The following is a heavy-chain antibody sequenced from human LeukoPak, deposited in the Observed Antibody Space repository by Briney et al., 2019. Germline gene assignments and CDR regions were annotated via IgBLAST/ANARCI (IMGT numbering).Heavy chain of an antibody. Sequence: SDTLSLTCAVSGYSITSSSWWGWIRQPPGKGLEWIGYIYHSGTTNYNPSLKSRVTISVDTSKNQFSLKLSSVTAADTAVYYCAREGYSSGWHHIDYWGQGTLVTVSS. CDR3: AREGYSSGWHHIDY. CDR2: IYHSGTT. D-gene: IGHD6-19*01. V-gene: IGHV4-28*03. J-gene: IGHJ4*02. CDR1: GYSITSSSW.